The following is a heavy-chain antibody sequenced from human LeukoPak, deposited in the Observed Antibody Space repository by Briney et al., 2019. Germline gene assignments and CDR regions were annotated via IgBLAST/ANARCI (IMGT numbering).Heavy chain of an antibody. Sequence: SETLSLTCTVSGGSISSSNYYWGWIRQPPGKGLEWIGNIYYSGSTYYNPSLKSRVTISVDTSKNQFSLKLSSVTAADTAVYYCARGSGRVDYWGQGTLVTVSS. CDR2: IYYSGST. V-gene: IGHV4-39*01. CDR3: ARGSGRVDY. CDR1: GGSISSSNYY. J-gene: IGHJ4*02.